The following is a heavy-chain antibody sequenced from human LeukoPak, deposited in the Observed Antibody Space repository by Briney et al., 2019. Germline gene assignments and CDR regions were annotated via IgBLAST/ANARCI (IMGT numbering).Heavy chain of an antibody. CDR3: ARDPGGYYDSSGYFDY. D-gene: IGHD3-22*01. CDR2: INHSGST. Sequence: SETLSLTCAVYGGSFSGYYWSWIRQPPGKGLEWIGEINHSGSTNYNPSLKSRVTISVDTSKNQFSLKLSSVTAADTAVYYCARDPGGYYDSSGYFDYWGQGTLVTVSS. CDR1: GGSFSGYY. J-gene: IGHJ4*02. V-gene: IGHV4-34*01.